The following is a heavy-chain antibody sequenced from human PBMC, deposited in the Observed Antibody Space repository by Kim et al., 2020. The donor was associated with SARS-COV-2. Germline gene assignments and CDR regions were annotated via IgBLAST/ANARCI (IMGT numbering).Heavy chain of an antibody. D-gene: IGHD5-12*01. J-gene: IGHJ6*03. V-gene: IGHV4-34*12. CDR2: IFHTGTT. Sequence: SETLSLTCGVSGGSFSGFLWGWIRQPPGKGLEWIGEIFHTGTTNYNPSLKSRVTMSVDTSKRQFSLKLSSVTAADTAVYFCARRGYSEYTNFYYYYMDVWGKGTTVTVSS. CDR3: ARRGYSEYTNFYYYYMDV. CDR1: GGSFSGFL.